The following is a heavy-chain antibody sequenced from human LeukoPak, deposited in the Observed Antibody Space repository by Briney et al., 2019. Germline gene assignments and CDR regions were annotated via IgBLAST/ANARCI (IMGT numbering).Heavy chain of an antibody. CDR1: GYTFTDYY. J-gene: IGHJ4*02. Sequence: AASVKVSCKASGYTFTDYYIHWVRQAPGQGLEWMGWINTNTGGTYSAQNFQGRVTMTRDTSISTAYMELSRLTSDDTAVYYCARDSRDTRFDYWGQGTLVTVSS. CDR3: ARDSRDTRFDY. D-gene: IGHD3-3*01. CDR2: INTNTGGT. V-gene: IGHV1-2*02.